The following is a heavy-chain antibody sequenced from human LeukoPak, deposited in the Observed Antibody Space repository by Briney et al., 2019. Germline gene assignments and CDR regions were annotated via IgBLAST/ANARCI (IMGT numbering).Heavy chain of an antibody. CDR1: GFTFSTYA. Sequence: GGSLRLSCAASGFTFSTYAMSWVRQAPGKGLEWVSAISNGGGYTYYADSVKGRFTISRDNSKNTLYLQMNGLRVEDTALYYCAKAFSGSGLYNFDYWGQGTLVTVSS. CDR2: ISNGGGYT. V-gene: IGHV3-23*01. CDR3: AKAFSGSGLYNFDY. D-gene: IGHD3-10*01. J-gene: IGHJ4*02.